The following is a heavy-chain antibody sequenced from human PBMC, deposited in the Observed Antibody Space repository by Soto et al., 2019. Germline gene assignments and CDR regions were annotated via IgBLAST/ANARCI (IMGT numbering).Heavy chain of an antibody. Sequence: ASVKVSCKASGYTFTGYYMHWVRQAPGQGLEWMGWINPNSGGTNYAQKFQGWVTMTRDTSISTAYMELSRLRSDDTAVYYCARGSSIAARLPHSTSRIDYWGQGTLVTVSS. CDR3: ARGSSIAARLPHSTSRIDY. CDR1: GYTFTGYY. CDR2: INPNSGGT. D-gene: IGHD6-6*01. V-gene: IGHV1-2*04. J-gene: IGHJ4*02.